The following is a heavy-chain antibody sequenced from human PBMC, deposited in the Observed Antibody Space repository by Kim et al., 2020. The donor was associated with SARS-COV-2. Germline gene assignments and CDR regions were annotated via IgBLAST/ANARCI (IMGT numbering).Heavy chain of an antibody. D-gene: IGHD3-3*01. J-gene: IGHJ6*02. Sequence: SQTLSLTCAISGDSVSSNSAAWNWIRQSPSRGLEWLGRTYYRSKWYNDYAVSVKSRITINPDTSKNQFSLQLNSVTPEDTAVYYCASAAYDFWSGYYQGGYYYGMDVWGQGTTVTVSS. CDR3: ASAAYDFWSGYYQGGYYYGMDV. CDR2: TYYRSKWYN. CDR1: GDSVSSNSAA. V-gene: IGHV6-1*01.